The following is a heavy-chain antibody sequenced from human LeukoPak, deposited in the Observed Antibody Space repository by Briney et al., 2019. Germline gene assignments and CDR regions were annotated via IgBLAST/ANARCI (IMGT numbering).Heavy chain of an antibody. CDR2: ISYDGSNK. D-gene: IGHD3-3*01. Sequence: GGSLRLSCAASGFTFSSYAMHWVRQAPGKGLEWVAVISYDGSNKYYADSVKGRFTISRDNSKNTLYLQMNSLRAEDTAVYYCARDPQPHYDFWSGHYFDYWGQGTLVTVSS. CDR1: GFTFSSYA. CDR3: ARDPQPHYDFWSGHYFDY. J-gene: IGHJ4*02. V-gene: IGHV3-30-3*01.